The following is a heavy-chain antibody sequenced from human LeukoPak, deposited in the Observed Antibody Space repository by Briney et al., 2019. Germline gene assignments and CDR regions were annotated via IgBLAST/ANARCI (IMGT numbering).Heavy chain of an antibody. J-gene: IGHJ2*01. CDR3: ARGTAGYCTGGRCYYWFFDL. CDR2: IYYSGST. V-gene: IGHV4-39*07. Sequence: SETLSLTCTVSGGSLSSSRYYWGWIRQPPGKGLEWIGNIYYSGSTYYNPSLKSRVTISVDTSKNQFSLKLSSVTAADTAVYYCARGTAGYCTGGRCYYWFFDLWGRGTLVTVSS. D-gene: IGHD2-15*01. CDR1: GGSLSSSRYY.